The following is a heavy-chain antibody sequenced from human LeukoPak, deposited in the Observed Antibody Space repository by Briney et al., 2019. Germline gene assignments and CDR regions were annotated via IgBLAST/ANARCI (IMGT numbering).Heavy chain of an antibody. Sequence: GGSLRLSCAASGFTFSSYWMSWVRQAPGRGLEWVANIKQDGSEKYYVDSVKGRFTISRDNAKNSLYLQMNSLGAEVTAVYYCARSYGSGPGDYWGQGTLVTVSS. V-gene: IGHV3-7*01. CDR2: IKQDGSEK. J-gene: IGHJ4*02. D-gene: IGHD3-10*01. CDR3: ARSYGSGPGDY. CDR1: GFTFSSYW.